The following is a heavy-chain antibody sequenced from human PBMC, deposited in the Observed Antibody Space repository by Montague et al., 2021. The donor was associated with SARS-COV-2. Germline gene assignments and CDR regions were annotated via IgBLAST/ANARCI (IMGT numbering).Heavy chain of an antibody. V-gene: IGHV4-59*08. CDR3: VRHPQYDGLIGPPDL. D-gene: IGHD3-9*01. CDR2: VLYNKGT. J-gene: IGHJ4*02. CDR1: GVSVTDYY. Sequence: SETLSLTCTVSGVSVTDYYWSWIRQPPGKGLEWVGDVLYNKGTNFNPSLKSRVAISVDTSKNQFSLRLTSVTAADTAFYYCVRHPQYDGLIGPPDLWDQGTLVTVSS.